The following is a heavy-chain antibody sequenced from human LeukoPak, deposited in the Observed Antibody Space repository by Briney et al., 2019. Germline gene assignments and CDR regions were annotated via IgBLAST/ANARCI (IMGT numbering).Heavy chain of an antibody. CDR2: ISSSSSTI. D-gene: IGHD6-19*01. CDR1: GFTFSSYS. V-gene: IGHV3-48*04. CDR3: ARRGGWYSDY. Sequence: GGSLRLSCAASGFTFSSYSMNWVRQAPGKGLEWVSYISSSSSTIYYADSVKGRFTISRDNAKNSLYLQMNSLRAEDTAVYYCARRGGWYSDYWGQGTLVTVSS. J-gene: IGHJ4*02.